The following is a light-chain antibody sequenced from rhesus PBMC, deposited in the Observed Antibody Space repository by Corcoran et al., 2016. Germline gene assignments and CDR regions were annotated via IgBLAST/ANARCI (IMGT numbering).Light chain of an antibody. Sequence: DIQMTQSPSSLSASVGDTVTITCRASQAISNNLAWYQQKPGKVPKLLIYYASTLQSGVPSRLSGGGSGTDFTLTISSLQPEDFETCYCQLGYGAPRPFGPGTKLESK. J-gene: IGKJ1*01. CDR1: QAISNN. CDR2: YAS. V-gene: IGKV1S15*01. CDR3: QLGYGAPRP.